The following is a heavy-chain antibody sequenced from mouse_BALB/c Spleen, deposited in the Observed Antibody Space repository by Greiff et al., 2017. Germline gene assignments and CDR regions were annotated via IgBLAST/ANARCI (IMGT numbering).Heavy chain of an antibody. CDR3: ASYYGNYDAY. Sequence: EVQVVESGAELVRPGALVKLSCKASGFNIKDYYMHWVKQRPEQGLEWIGWIDPENGNTIYDPKFQGKASITADTSSNTAYLQLSSLTSEDTAVYYCASYYGNYDAYWGQGTLVTVSA. D-gene: IGHD2-1*01. CDR2: IDPENGNT. V-gene: IGHV14-1*02. CDR1: GFNIKDYY. J-gene: IGHJ3*01.